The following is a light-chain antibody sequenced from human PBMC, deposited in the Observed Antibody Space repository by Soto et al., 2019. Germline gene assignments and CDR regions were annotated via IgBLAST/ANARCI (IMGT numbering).Light chain of an antibody. CDR3: SSYTSSSTRV. J-gene: IGLJ1*01. V-gene: IGLV2-14*01. CDR1: SSDVGGYNY. Sequence: QSTLTQPASVSGYPGQSITISCTGTSSDVGGYNYVSWYQQHPGKAPKLMIYDVSNRPSGVSNRFSGSKSGNTASLTISGLQAEDEADYSCSSYTSSSTRVFVTRTNVTVL. CDR2: DVS.